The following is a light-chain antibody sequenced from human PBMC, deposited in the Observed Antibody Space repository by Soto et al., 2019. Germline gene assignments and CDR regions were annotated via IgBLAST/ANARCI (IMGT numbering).Light chain of an antibody. CDR2: KAS. CDR1: QTTSSW. CDR3: QQYNSHLEA. Sequence: DIQMTQSPSTLSGSVGDRVTITCRASQTTSSWLAWYQQKPGKAPKLLIYKASTLKSGVPSRFSGSGSGTEFTLTISSLQPDDFATYYCQQYNSHLEAFGQGTKVELK. J-gene: IGKJ1*01. V-gene: IGKV1-5*03.